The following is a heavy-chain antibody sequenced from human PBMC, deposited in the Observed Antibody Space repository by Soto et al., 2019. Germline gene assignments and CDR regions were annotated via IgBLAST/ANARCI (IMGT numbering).Heavy chain of an antibody. D-gene: IGHD5-18*01. CDR2: INHSGIT. CDR3: ARGPPRTALVNGVPLDS. CDR1: GGSFSGYY. Sequence: SETLSLTGAVYGGSFSGYYWSWIRQPPGKGLEWIGEINHSGITNYNPSLKSRVNISVDTYKKQFSLNVSSVTAADTAVYYCARGPPRTALVNGVPLDSGGRGNLVTGSS. V-gene: IGHV4-34*01. J-gene: IGHJ4*02.